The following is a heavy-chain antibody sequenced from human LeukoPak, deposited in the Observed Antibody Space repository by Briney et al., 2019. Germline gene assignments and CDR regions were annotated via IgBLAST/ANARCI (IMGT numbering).Heavy chain of an antibody. D-gene: IGHD3-22*01. CDR3: ASPAYYYDSSGYYSPPGGFDY. CDR1: GGSISSSSYY. J-gene: IGHJ4*02. Sequence: SETLSLTCTVSGGSISSSSYYWGWIRQPPGKGLEWIGSIYYSGSTYYNPSLKSRVTISVDTSKNQFSLKLSSVTAADTAVYYCASPAYYYDSSGYYSPPGGFDYWGQGTLVTVSS. CDR2: IYYSGST. V-gene: IGHV4-39*01.